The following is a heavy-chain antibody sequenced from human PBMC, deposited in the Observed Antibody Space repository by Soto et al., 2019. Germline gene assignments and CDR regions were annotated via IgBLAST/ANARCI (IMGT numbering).Heavy chain of an antibody. CDR1: GYTFTISG. J-gene: IGHJ4*02. CDR2: IIPYNGNT. Sequence: ASVKVSCKSSGYTFTISGITWVRQAPGQGLEWMGGIIPYNGNTNYAQKLQGRVTMTTDTSTSTAYMELSSLRSEDTAVYYCARVSTRAYYFDYWGQGTLVTVSS. V-gene: IGHV1-18*01. CDR3: ARVSTRAYYFDY.